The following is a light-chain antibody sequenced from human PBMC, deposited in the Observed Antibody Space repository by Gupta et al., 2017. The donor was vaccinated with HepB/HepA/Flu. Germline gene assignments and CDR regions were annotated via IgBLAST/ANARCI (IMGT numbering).Light chain of an antibody. Sequence: QSVLTQPPSVSGAPGQRVTISCTGSSSNIGAGYDVHWYQQLPGTAPKLLIYGNSNRPSGFPDRFSGSKSGTSASLAITGLQAEDEADYYCQSYDSSLGVVFGGGTKLTVL. J-gene: IGLJ2*01. V-gene: IGLV1-40*01. CDR3: QSYDSSLGVV. CDR2: GNS. CDR1: SSNIGAGYD.